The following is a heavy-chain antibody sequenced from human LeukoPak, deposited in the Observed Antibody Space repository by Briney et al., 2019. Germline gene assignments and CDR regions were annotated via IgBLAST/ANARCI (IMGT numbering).Heavy chain of an antibody. CDR1: GYTFTSYY. D-gene: IGHD6-19*01. CDR2: INPSGGST. CDR3: ARSGTGYSSGLAPAYAFDI. Sequence: ALVKVSCKASGYTFTSYYMHWVRQAPGQGLEWMGIINPSGGSTSYAQKFQGRVTMTRDTSTSTVYMELSSLRSEDTAVYYCARSGTGYSSGLAPAYAFDIWGQGTMVTVSS. J-gene: IGHJ3*02. V-gene: IGHV1-46*01.